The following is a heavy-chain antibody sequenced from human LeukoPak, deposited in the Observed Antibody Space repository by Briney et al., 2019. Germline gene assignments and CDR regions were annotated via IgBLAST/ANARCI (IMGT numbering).Heavy chain of an antibody. V-gene: IGHV1-18*01. CDR1: GDTFTSYG. CDR3: ASSVEAAGTWPGY. D-gene: IGHD6-13*01. Sequence: ASVNVSCKASGDTFTSYGISCVRQAPGQGLEWMGWISAYNGNTNYAHKLQVRATITTDTPTTTSYMELTSRTSDDTAVYYCASSVEAAGTWPGYWGQGTLVTVSS. J-gene: IGHJ4*02. CDR2: ISAYNGNT.